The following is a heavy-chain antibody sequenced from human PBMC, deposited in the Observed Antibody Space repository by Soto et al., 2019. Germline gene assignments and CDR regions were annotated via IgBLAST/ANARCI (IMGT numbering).Heavy chain of an antibody. CDR3: ASGSRASSSWYQITYYYYYGMDV. V-gene: IGHV1-8*01. J-gene: IGHJ6*02. Sequence: QVQLVQSGAEVKKPGASVKVSCTASGYTFTSYDINWVRQATGQGLEWMGWMNPNSGNTGYAQKFHGRVTMTRNTSISTAYMELRSLRSEDTAVYYCASGSRASSSWYQITYYYYYGMDVWGQGTTVTFSS. CDR1: GYTFTSYD. CDR2: MNPNSGNT. D-gene: IGHD6-13*01.